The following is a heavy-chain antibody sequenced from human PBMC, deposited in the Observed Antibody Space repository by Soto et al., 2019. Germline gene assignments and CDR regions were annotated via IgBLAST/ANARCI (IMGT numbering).Heavy chain of an antibody. CDR3: ITFYGSGSYWYYYGMDV. CDR1: GFTFSKAW. Sequence: EVQLVESGGGLVKPGGSLRLSCAASGFTFSKAWMSWVRQAPGKGLEWVGRIKSKTDGGTTDYAAPVKGRFTISRDDSKNTLNLQMNSLKTEDTALYYCITFYGSGSYWYYYGMDVWGQGTTVTVSS. J-gene: IGHJ6*02. V-gene: IGHV3-15*01. CDR2: IKSKTDGGTT. D-gene: IGHD3-10*01.